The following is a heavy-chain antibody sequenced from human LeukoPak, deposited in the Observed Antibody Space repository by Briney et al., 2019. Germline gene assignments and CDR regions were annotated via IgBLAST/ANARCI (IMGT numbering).Heavy chain of an antibody. Sequence: ASVKVSCKASGYSFTGNYMHWVRQAPGQGFEWMGWINPNTGGTNYAQKFKGRVLMTRDTSISTAYLELSSLKSDATAVYYCARVGYCSRGVCYNYDYWGQGTQVTVSS. D-gene: IGHD2-8*01. CDR3: ARVGYCSRGVCYNYDY. CDR2: INPNTGGT. J-gene: IGHJ4*02. V-gene: IGHV1-2*02. CDR1: GYSFTGNY.